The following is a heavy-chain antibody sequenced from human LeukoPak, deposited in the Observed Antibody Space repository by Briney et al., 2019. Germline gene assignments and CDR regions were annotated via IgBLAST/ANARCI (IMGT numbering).Heavy chain of an antibody. CDR3: ARDEIEELLTGWGGMDV. V-gene: IGHV4-39*07. J-gene: IGHJ6*02. D-gene: IGHD3-10*01. CDR1: GGSISSSSYY. CDR2: IFYSGST. Sequence: SETLSLTCSVSGGSISSSSYYWGWIRQSPGKGLEWIGSIFYSGSTYYNPSLQSRVTISVDTSKNQLSLKLSSVTAADTAVYYCARDEIEELLTGWGGMDVWGQGTTVTVSS.